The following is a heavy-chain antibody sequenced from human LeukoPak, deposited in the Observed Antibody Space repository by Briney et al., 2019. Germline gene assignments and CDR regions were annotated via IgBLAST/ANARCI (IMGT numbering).Heavy chain of an antibody. CDR1: GFTFSSYS. CDR2: ISSSSSTI. V-gene: IGHV3-48*04. Sequence: GGSLRLSCAASGFTFSSYSMNWVRQAPGKGLEWVSYISSSSSTIYYADSVKGRFTISRDNAKNSLYLQMNSLRAEDTAVYYCAREGYYDSSGYYYWGQGTLVTVSS. D-gene: IGHD3-22*01. J-gene: IGHJ4*02. CDR3: AREGYYDSSGYYY.